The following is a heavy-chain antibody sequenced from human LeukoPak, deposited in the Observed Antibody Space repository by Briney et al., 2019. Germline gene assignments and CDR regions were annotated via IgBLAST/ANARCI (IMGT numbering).Heavy chain of an antibody. CDR1: GGTFSSYA. Sequence: SVTASFTASGGTFSSYAISWVRQAPGQGLEWMGGIIPIFGTANYAQKFQGRVTITADESTSTAYMELSSLRSEDTAVYYCARDKHGGHDYWGQGTLVTVSS. J-gene: IGHJ4*02. V-gene: IGHV1-69*13. CDR2: IIPIFGTA. CDR3: ARDKHGGHDY.